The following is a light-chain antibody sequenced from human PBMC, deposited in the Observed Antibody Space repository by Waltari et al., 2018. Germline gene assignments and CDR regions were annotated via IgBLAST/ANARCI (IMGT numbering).Light chain of an antibody. CDR2: GTS. V-gene: IGKV3-15*01. Sequence: IVMTQSPGTLSVSPGERATLSCRASQSVSSSVAWYQQNPGQAPRLLIYGTSTRATGVPARFSGSGSGTEFTLTISSLQSEDFAVFYCQQYNDWPQTFGQGTRVEI. J-gene: IGKJ1*01. CDR1: QSVSSS. CDR3: QQYNDWPQT.